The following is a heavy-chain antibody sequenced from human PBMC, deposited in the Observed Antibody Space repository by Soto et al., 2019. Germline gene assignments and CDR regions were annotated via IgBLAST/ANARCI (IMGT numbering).Heavy chain of an antibody. D-gene: IGHD2-2*01. Sequence: GESLKISCKGSGYSFTNYWIGWVRQMPGKGLEWMGIIYPGDSDTRYSPSFQGQVTISADKSISTAYLQWSSLKASDTAMYYCARHLRYCRSSSYYRYFDYWGQGTLVTVSS. CDR2: IYPGDSDT. V-gene: IGHV5-51*01. J-gene: IGHJ4*02. CDR1: GYSFTNYW. CDR3: ARHLRYCRSSSYYRYFDY.